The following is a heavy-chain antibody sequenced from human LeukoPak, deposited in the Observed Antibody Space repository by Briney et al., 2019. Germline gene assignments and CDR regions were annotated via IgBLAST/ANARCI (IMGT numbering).Heavy chain of an antibody. CDR2: IQYSGST. Sequence: SETLSLTCTVSGDSVSGISFYWSWIRQPPGKGLQYIGYIQYSGSTNYNPSLKSRVTISVDTSKNQFSLKLSSVAAADTAVYYCARYYDRSGYWSTPHFDYWGQGTLVTVSS. CDR1: GDSVSGISFY. V-gene: IGHV4-61*01. D-gene: IGHD3-22*01. J-gene: IGHJ4*02. CDR3: ARYYDRSGYWSTPHFDY.